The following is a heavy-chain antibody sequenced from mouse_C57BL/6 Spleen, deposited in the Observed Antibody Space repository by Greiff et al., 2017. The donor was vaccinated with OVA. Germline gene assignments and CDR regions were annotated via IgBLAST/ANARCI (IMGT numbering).Heavy chain of an antibody. CDR2: ISSGGSYT. CDR3: ARVIWDVYYAMDY. J-gene: IGHJ4*01. Sequence: VKPGGSLKLSCAASGFTFSSYGMSWVRQTPDKRLEWVATISSGGSYTYYPDSVTGRFTISRDNAKNTLYLQMSSLKSEDIDMYYCARVIWDVYYAMDYWGQGTSVTVSS. CDR1: GFTFSSYG. V-gene: IGHV5-6*01. D-gene: IGHD1-1*01.